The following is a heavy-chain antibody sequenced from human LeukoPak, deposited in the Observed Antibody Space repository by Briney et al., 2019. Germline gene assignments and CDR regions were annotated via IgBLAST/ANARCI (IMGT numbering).Heavy chain of an antibody. J-gene: IGHJ4*02. CDR1: GGSINNYY. V-gene: IGHV4-59*01. CDR3: ARDEARVLDY. CDR2: VYYRGNT. Sequence: SETLSLTCTVSGGSINNYYWSWIRQPLGKGLEWIGYVYYRGNTDYNPSLKSRVTISVDTSKNQFSLKLSSVTAADTAVYYCARDEARVLDYWGQGTLVTVSS.